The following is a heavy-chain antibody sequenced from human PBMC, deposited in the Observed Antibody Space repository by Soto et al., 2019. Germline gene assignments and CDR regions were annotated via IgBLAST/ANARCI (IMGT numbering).Heavy chain of an antibody. CDR2: TIPIFGTA. J-gene: IGHJ6*02. V-gene: IGHV1-69*13. CDR1: GGTFGSYA. CDR3: ASPLDGHIYGEHKDYYYGIDG. Sequence: SVKVSCKASGGTFGSYAISWVRQAPGQGLEWMGGTIPIFGTANYAQKFQGRVTITADESTSTAYMELSSLRSEDTAVYYCASPLDGHIYGEHKDYYYGIDGWGQGTTVTVSS. D-gene: IGHD5-18*01.